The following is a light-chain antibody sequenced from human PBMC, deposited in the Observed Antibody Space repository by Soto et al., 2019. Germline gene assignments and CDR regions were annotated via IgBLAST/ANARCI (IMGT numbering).Light chain of an antibody. V-gene: IGKV3-15*01. CDR2: GAS. CDR3: QQYNNWPLLT. J-gene: IGKJ4*01. CDR1: QSGSST. Sequence: EIVMTQSPATMYVSPGERATLSCRASQSGSSTLAWYPQKPGHAPRLLIYGASTRTNGIPARFSGSGSGTEFTLTISSLQSEDFALYYYQQYNNWPLLTFGGGTQVEIK.